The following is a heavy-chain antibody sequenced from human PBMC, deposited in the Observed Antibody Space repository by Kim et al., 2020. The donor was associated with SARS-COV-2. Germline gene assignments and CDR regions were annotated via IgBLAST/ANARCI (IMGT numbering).Heavy chain of an antibody. CDR1: GLTVSSDF. D-gene: IGHD3-16*01. CDR3: ARVGRSLYFDY. CDR2: LYSGGST. V-gene: IGHV3-53*01. Sequence: GGSLRLSCAASGLTVSSDFMSWVRQAPGKGPEWVSVLYSGGSTYYADSVKGRFTISRDNSKNTLYLQMNSLRAEDTAVYFCARVGRSLYFDYWGQGTLVT. J-gene: IGHJ4*02.